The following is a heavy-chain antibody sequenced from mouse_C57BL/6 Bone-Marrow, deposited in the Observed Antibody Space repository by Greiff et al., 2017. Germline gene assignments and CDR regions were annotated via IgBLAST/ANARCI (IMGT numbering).Heavy chain of an antibody. D-gene: IGHD4-1*01. CDR2: INPNYGTT. CDR3: ARRGNWDWYFDV. J-gene: IGHJ1*03. CDR1: GYSFTDYN. V-gene: IGHV1-39*01. Sequence: EVKLVESGPELVKPGASVKISCKASGYSFTDYNMNWVKQSNGKSLEWIGVINPNYGTTSYNQKFKGKATLTVDQSSSTAYMQLNSLTSEDSAVYYCARRGNWDWYFDVWGTGTTVTVSS.